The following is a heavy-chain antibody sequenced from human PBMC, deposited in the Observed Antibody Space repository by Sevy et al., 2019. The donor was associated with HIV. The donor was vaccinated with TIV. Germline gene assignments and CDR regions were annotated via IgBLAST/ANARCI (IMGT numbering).Heavy chain of an antibody. CDR3: ARGPLETNYYDSSGYYGAFDI. Sequence: ASVKVSCKASGYTFTGYYMHWVRQAPGQGLEWMGWINPNSGGTNYAQKFQGRVTMTRDTSISTAYMELRRLRSDDTAVYYCARGPLETNYYDSSGYYGAFDIWGQGTMVTVSS. D-gene: IGHD3-22*01. CDR1: GYTFTGYY. CDR2: INPNSGGT. V-gene: IGHV1-2*02. J-gene: IGHJ3*02.